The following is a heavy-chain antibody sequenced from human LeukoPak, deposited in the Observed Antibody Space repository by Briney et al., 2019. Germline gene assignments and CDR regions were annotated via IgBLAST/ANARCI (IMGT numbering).Heavy chain of an antibody. CDR1: GGSISSYY. V-gene: IGHV4-34*01. J-gene: IGHJ4*02. Sequence: KPSETLSLTCTVSGGSISSYYWSWIRQPPGKGLEWIGEINHSGSTNYNPSLKSRVTISVDTSKNQFSLKLSSVTAADTAVYYCARGAYYYDSSGYSYYFDYWGQGTLVTVSS. D-gene: IGHD3-22*01. CDR3: ARGAYYYDSSGYSYYFDY. CDR2: INHSGST.